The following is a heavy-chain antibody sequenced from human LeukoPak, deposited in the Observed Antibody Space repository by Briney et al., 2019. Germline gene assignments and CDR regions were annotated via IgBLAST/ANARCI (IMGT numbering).Heavy chain of an antibody. D-gene: IGHD3-16*01. Sequence: SETLSLTCSVSGDSFSGYYWHWIRQPPGKGLEWIGNVYYSGGASYNPSLTSRLTISVDSSKYQFSLKLDSVTAADTAIYYCARQMTTLPPGRTFNIWGQGTMVIVSS. CDR1: GDSFSGYY. J-gene: IGHJ3*02. CDR2: VYYSGGA. V-gene: IGHV4-59*01. CDR3: ARQMTTLPPGRTFNI.